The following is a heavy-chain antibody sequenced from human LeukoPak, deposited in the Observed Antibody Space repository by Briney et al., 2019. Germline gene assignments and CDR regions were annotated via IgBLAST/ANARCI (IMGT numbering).Heavy chain of an antibody. Sequence: GGSLRLSCAASGFTFSSYAMSWVRQAPGKGLEWVSAISGSGGSTYYADSVKGRFTISRDNSKNTLYLQMNSLRAEDTAVYYCARSSSAYYYEFDYWGQGTLVTVSS. D-gene: IGHD3-22*01. CDR3: ARSSSAYYYEFDY. J-gene: IGHJ4*02. CDR2: ISGSGGST. CDR1: GFTFSSYA. V-gene: IGHV3-23*01.